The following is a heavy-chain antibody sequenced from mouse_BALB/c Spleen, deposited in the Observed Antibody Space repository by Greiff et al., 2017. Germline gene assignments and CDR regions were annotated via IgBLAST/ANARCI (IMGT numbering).Heavy chain of an antibody. D-gene: IGHD4-1*01. CDR1: GYTFTSYV. CDR3: ARSLNGDVTRCAY. CDR2: INPYTDGT. Sequence: VQLKESGPELVKPGASVKMSCKASGYTFTSYVMHWVKQKPGQGLEWIGYINPYTDGTKYNEKFTGQATLTSDNASSTAYMELSSLTSEDSAVYYCARSLNGDVTRCAYGGEGTLGTVAA. J-gene: IGHJ3*01. V-gene: IGHV1-14*01.